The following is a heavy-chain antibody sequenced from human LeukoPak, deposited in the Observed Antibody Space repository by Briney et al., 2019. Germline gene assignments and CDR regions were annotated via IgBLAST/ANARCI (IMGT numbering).Heavy chain of an antibody. CDR3: ARGPAWDVVVAGTTLNWFDP. CDR2: ISSNGNTI. V-gene: IGHV3-48*04. CDR1: GFSFRSYN. D-gene: IGHD2-21*01. Sequence: GGSLRLSCAASGFSFRSYNMNWVRQAPGKGLEWVSYISSNGNTIYEADSVKGRFTISRDNAKNSLYLQMNSLRAEDTAVYYCARGPAWDVVVAGTTLNWFDPWGQGTLVTVSS. J-gene: IGHJ5*02.